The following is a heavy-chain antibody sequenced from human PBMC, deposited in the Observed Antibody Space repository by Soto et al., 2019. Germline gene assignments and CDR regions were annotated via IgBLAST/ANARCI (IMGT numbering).Heavy chain of an antibody. CDR1: GGSISSYY. J-gene: IGHJ5*02. CDR2: IYYSGST. D-gene: IGHD6-13*01. CDR3: AREESGIAPNWDWFDP. V-gene: IGHV4-59*01. Sequence: SETLSLTCTVSGGSISSYYWSWIRQPPGKGLEWIGYIYYSGSTNYNPSLKSRVTISVDTSKNQFSLKLSSVTAADTAVYYCAREESGIAPNWDWFDPWGQGTLVTVSS.